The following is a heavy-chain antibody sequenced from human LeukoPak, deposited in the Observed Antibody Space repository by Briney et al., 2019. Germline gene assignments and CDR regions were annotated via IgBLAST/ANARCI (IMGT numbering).Heavy chain of an antibody. J-gene: IGHJ4*02. CDR1: GFTFSSDG. CDR3: PDDY. V-gene: IGHV3-30*03. CDR2: ISYDGSNK. Sequence: GGSLRLSCAASGFTFSSDGMHWVRQAPGKGLEWVAVISYDGSNKYYADSVKGRFTISRDNSKNTLYLQMNSLRAEDTAVYYMPDDYWGQGTLVTVSS. D-gene: IGHD2-2*01.